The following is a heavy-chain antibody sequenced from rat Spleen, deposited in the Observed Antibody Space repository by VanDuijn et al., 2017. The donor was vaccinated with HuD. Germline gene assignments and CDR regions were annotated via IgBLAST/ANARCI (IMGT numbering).Heavy chain of an antibody. J-gene: IGHJ2*01. CDR2: ITSGGDST. CDR3: ATQQLYVMDA. Sequence: EVQLVESDGGLVQPGRSLKLSCAASGFTFSSFAMAWVRQAPKKGLEWVATITSGGDSTYYRDSVKGRFTISRDNAKSTLYLQMDSLRSEDTATYYCATQQLYVMDAWGQGVMVTVSS. D-gene: IGHD1-2*01. CDR1: GFTFSSFA. V-gene: IGHV5-17*01.